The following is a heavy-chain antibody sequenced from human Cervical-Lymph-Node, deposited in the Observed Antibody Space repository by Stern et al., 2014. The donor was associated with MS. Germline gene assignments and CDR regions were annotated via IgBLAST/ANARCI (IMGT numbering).Heavy chain of an antibody. CDR1: GFTFSSYW. V-gene: IGHV3-74*02. Sequence: EVQLVESGGGLVQPGGSLRLSCAASGFTFSSYWMHWVRQAPGKGLVWVSRINSDGSSTSYADSVKGRFTISRDNAKNTLYLQMNSLRAEDTAVYYCARGRYCSSTSCPRWYFDLWGRGTLVTVSS. J-gene: IGHJ2*01. CDR3: ARGRYCSSTSCPRWYFDL. D-gene: IGHD2-2*01. CDR2: INSDGSST.